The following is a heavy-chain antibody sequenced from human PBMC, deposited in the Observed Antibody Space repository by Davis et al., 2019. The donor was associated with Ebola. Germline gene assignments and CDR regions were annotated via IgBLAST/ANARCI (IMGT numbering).Heavy chain of an antibody. J-gene: IGHJ6*02. CDR2: INPSGGST. CDR1: GYTFTSYY. CDR3: ARGAMRLLWYYGMDV. Sequence: ASVKVSCKASGYTFTSYYMHWVRQAPGQGLEWMGIINPSGGSTSYAQMFQGRVTITADKSTSTAYMELSSLRFEDTAVYYCARGAMRLLWYYGMDVWGQGTTVTVSS. V-gene: IGHV1-46*01. D-gene: IGHD3-10*01.